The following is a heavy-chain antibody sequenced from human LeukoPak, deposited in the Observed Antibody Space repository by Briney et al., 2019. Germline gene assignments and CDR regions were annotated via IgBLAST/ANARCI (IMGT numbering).Heavy chain of an antibody. J-gene: IGHJ5*02. V-gene: IGHV1-58*02. D-gene: IGHD2-2*02. Sequence: SVKVSCKASGFTFTSSAMQWVRQARGQRLEWIGWIVVGSGNTNYAQKFQERVTITRDMSTSTAYMELSRLRSDDTAVYYCARARLGVVVPAAIRSNWFDPWGQGTLVTVSS. CDR2: IVVGSGNT. CDR1: GFTFTSSA. CDR3: ARARLGVVVPAAIRSNWFDP.